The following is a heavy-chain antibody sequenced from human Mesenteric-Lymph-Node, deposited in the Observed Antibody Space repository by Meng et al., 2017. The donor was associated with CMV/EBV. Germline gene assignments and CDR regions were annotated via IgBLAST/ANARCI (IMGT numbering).Heavy chain of an antibody. CDR3: ARSYDFWSGRPWFDP. Sequence: GESLKISCAASGFTFSSYAMHWVRQAPGKGLEWVAVISYDGSNKYYADSVKGRFTISRDNSKNTLYLQMNSLRAEDTAVYYCARSYDFWSGRPWFDPWGQGTLVTVS. V-gene: IGHV3-30*04. D-gene: IGHD3-3*01. CDR1: GFTFSSYA. J-gene: IGHJ5*02. CDR2: ISYDGSNK.